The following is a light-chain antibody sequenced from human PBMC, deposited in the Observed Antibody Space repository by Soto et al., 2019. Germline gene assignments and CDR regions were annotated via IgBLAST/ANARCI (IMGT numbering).Light chain of an antibody. J-gene: IGKJ2*01. V-gene: IGKV1-33*01. Sequence: DIQMTQTPSSLSASVGDRVTITCRASQGINNYLVWYQQKPGKAPELLIYDAFTLQTGVPSRFSGGGSGTEFTLTISSLQPEDVARYYCQQYDILPPTLGQGTRLEI. CDR2: DAF. CDR1: QGINNY. CDR3: QQYDILPPT.